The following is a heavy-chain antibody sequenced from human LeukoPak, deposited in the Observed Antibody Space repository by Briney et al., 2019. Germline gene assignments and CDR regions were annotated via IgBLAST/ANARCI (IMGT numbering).Heavy chain of an antibody. J-gene: IGHJ5*02. CDR1: GGSISSGSYY. Sequence: SETLSLTCTVSGGSISSGSYYWSWIRQPAGKGLEWIGRIYTSGSTNYNPSLKSRVTISVDTPKNQFSLKLSSVTAADTAVYYCARGLGYCSGGSCPRWFDPWGQGTLVTVSS. D-gene: IGHD2-15*01. V-gene: IGHV4-61*02. CDR2: IYTSGST. CDR3: ARGLGYCSGGSCPRWFDP.